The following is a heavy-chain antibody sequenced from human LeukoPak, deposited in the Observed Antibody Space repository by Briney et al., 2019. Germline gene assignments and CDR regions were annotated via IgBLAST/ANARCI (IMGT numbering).Heavy chain of an antibody. D-gene: IGHD5-12*01. J-gene: IGHJ4*02. Sequence: ASVKVSCKASGGTFSSYAISWVRQAPGQGLEWMGRIIPILGIANYAQKFQGGVTITADKSTSTAYMELSSLRSEDTAVYYCARGREDSGYDSGSDYWGQGTLVTVSS. CDR2: IIPILGIA. CDR3: ARGREDSGYDSGSDY. CDR1: GGTFSSYA. V-gene: IGHV1-69*04.